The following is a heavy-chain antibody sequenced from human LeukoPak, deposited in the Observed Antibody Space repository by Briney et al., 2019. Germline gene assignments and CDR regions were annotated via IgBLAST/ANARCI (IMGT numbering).Heavy chain of an antibody. CDR1: GFTFDDYA. Sequence: GRSLRLSCAASGFTFDDYAMHWVRQAPGKGLEWVSGISWNSGSIGYADSVKGRFTISRDNAKNSLYLQMNSLRAEDTALYYCAKDMRGFGEPNFDYWGQGTLVTVSS. CDR3: AKDMRGFGEPNFDY. D-gene: IGHD3-10*01. CDR2: ISWNSGSI. J-gene: IGHJ4*02. V-gene: IGHV3-9*01.